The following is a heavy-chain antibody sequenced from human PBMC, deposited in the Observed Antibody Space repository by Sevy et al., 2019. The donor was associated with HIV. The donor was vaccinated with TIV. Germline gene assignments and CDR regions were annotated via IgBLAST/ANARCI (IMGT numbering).Heavy chain of an antibody. CDR3: ARSSGYSYGDFDY. CDR1: GGSISSNY. J-gene: IGHJ4*02. CDR2: IYSSGSS. V-gene: IGHV4-59*01. D-gene: IGHD5-18*01. Sequence: TESLSLTCTVSGGSISSNYWSWIRQPPGKGLERIGYIYSSGSSYNPSLKSRVSISMDTSKNQFSLKLNSVTAADTAVYYSARSSGYSYGDFDYWGQGTLVSVSS.